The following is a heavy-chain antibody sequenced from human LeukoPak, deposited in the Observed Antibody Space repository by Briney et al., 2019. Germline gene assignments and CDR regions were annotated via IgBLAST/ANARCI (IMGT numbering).Heavy chain of an antibody. CDR3: ARDPAPYYYDSSGYYYEN. CDR2: ISSSSSYI. CDR1: GFTFSSYS. D-gene: IGHD3-22*01. Sequence: TGGSLRLSCAASGFTFSSYSMNWVRQAPGKGLERVSSISSSSSYIYYADSVKGRFTISRDNAKNSLYLQMNSLRAEDTAVYYCARDPAPYYYDSSGYYYENWGQGTLVTVSS. J-gene: IGHJ4*02. V-gene: IGHV3-21*01.